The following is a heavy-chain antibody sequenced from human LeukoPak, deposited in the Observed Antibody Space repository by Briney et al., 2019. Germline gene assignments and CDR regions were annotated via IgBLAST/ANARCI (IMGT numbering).Heavy chain of an antibody. Sequence: GESLKISCKGSGYSFTNYWIGWVRQMPGKGLEWMGIIYPGDSDIRYSPSFQGQVTISADKSISTAYLQWNSLKASDTAMYYCARLPPNYYGSGSYCDFWGQGTLLTVSS. J-gene: IGHJ4*02. CDR1: GYSFTNYW. CDR3: ARLPPNYYGSGSYCDF. CDR2: IYPGDSDI. V-gene: IGHV5-51*01. D-gene: IGHD3-10*01.